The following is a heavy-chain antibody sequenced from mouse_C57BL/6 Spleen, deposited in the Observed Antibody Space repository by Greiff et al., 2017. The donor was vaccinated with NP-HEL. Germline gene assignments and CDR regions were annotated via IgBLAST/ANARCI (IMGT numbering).Heavy chain of an antibody. CDR3: TRGNYVPYWYFDV. V-gene: IGHV14-4*01. CDR2: IDPENGDT. J-gene: IGHJ1*03. Sequence: VQLQQSGAELVRPGASVKLSCTASGFNIKDDYMHWVKQRPEQGLEWIGWIDPENGDTEYASKFQGKATITADTSSNTAYLQLSSLTSEDTAVYYCTRGNYVPYWYFDVWGTGTTVTVSS. D-gene: IGHD2-1*01. CDR1: GFNIKDDY.